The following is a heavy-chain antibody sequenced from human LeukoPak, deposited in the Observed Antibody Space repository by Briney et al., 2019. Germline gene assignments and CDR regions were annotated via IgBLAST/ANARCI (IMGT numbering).Heavy chain of an antibody. CDR1: GFTFTNYG. CDR2: ISYDGRNT. CDR3: AKSRENYYGYYAMDV. Sequence: GRSLRLPCAASGFTFTNYGMHWVRQAPGKGLEWVAVISYDGRNTYYEDSVRGRFTISRDNSKNTLYLQTNSLRAEDTAVYYCAKSRENYYGYYAMDVWGQGTTLTVSS. J-gene: IGHJ6*02. D-gene: IGHD3-10*01. V-gene: IGHV3-30*18.